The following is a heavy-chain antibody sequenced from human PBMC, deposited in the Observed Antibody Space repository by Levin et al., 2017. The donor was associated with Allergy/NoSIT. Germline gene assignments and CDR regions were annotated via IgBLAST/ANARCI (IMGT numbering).Heavy chain of an antibody. D-gene: IGHD6-19*01. J-gene: IGHJ4*02. CDR1: GFTFSRFA. V-gene: IGHV3-23*01. Sequence: GESLKISCAASGFTFSRFAMSWVRQAPGKGLEWVASVNNGGNAYYADSVMGRFSISRDTSKDTLDLQMDNLRVEDSAVYYCAKDHESTGWPTFDAWGQGTLVSVSS. CDR3: AKDHESTGWPTFDA. CDR2: VNNGGNA.